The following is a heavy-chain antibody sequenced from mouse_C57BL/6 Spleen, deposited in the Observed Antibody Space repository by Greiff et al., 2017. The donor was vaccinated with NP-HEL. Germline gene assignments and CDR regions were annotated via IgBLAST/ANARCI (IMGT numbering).Heavy chain of an antibody. V-gene: IGHV1-52*01. D-gene: IGHD3-2*02. CDR1: GYTFTSYW. J-gene: IGHJ4*01. CDR2: IDPSDSET. CDR3: ARDGSSGTGYYAMDY. Sequence: QVQLQQSGAELVRPGSSVKLSCKASGYTFTSYWMHWVKQRPIQGLEWIGNIDPSDSETHYNQKFKDKATLTVDKSSSTAYMQLSSLTSEDSAVYYCARDGSSGTGYYAMDYWGQGTSVTVSS.